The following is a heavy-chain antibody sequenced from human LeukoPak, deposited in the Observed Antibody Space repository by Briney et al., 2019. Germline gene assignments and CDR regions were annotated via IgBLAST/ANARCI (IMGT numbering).Heavy chain of an antibody. V-gene: IGHV3-7*01. CDR2: IKQDGSEK. CDR3: ARLSSGWRLSSFDY. CDR1: GFTFSSYW. D-gene: IGHD6-19*01. J-gene: IGHJ4*02. Sequence: PGGSLRLSCAASGFTFSSYWMSWVRQAPGKGLEWVANIKQDGSEKYYVDSVKGRLTISRDNAKNSLYLQMNSLRAEDTAVYYCARLSSGWRLSSFDYWGQGTLVTVSS.